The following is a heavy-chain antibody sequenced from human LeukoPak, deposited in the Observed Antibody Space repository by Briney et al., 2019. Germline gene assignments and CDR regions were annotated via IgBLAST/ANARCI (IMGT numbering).Heavy chain of an antibody. CDR2: INPNSGGT. J-gene: IGHJ4*02. D-gene: IGHD1-26*01. V-gene: IGHV1-2*06. CDR3: ARELGATRSFDY. Sequence: ASVKVSCKASGYMSSGYYIHWVRQAPGQGLEWMGRINPNSGGTNYAQSFQGRVTMTRDTSLSTAYMELNRLTSDDTAVYYCARELGATRSFDYWGQGTLVTVSS. CDR1: GYMSSGYY.